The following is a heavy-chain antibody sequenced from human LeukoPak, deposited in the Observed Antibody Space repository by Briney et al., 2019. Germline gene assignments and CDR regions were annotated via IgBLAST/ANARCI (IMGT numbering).Heavy chain of an antibody. V-gene: IGHV1-2*02. Sequence: ASVKVSCKASGYTFTGYYMHWVRQAPGQGLEWMGWINPNSGGTNYAQKFQGRVTMTRDTSISTAYMELSRLRSDDTAVYYCARGGGGSLQYNWFDPWGQGTLVTVSS. CDR3: ARGGGGSLQYNWFDP. CDR2: INPNSGGT. J-gene: IGHJ5*02. D-gene: IGHD1-26*01. CDR1: GYTFTGYY.